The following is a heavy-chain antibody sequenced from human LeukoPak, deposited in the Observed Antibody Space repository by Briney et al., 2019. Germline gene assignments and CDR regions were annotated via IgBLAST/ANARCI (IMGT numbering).Heavy chain of an antibody. CDR1: GFTFRTYG. CDR2: IYSGGST. D-gene: IGHD3-10*01. V-gene: IGHV3-66*01. Sequence: GGSLRLSCAASGFTFRTYGMNWVRQAPGKGLEWVSVIYSGGSTYYADSVKDRFNISRDNSKNTLYLQMNSLRVEDTAVYYCARAGDARGSADYWGQGTLVTVSS. J-gene: IGHJ4*02. CDR3: ARAGDARGSADY.